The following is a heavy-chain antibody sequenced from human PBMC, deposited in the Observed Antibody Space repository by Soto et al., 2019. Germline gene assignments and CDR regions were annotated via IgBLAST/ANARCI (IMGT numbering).Heavy chain of an antibody. V-gene: IGHV1-69*06. D-gene: IGHD2-2*01. CDR1: GGTFSSYA. Sequence: GASVKVSCKASGGTFSSYAISWVRQAPGQGLEWMGGIIPIFGTANCAQKFQGRVTITADKSTSTAYMELSSLRSEDTAVYYCARDDFCSSTSCPPDFDYWGQGTLVTVSS. CDR3: ARDDFCSSTSCPPDFDY. CDR2: IIPIFGTA. J-gene: IGHJ4*02.